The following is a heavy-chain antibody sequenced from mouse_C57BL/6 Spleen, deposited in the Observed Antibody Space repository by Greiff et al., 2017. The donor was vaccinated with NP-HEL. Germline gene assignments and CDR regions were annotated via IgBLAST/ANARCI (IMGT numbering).Heavy chain of an antibody. Sequence: VQLKESGGGLVQPGGSLKLSCAASGFTFSDYYMYWVRQTPEKRLEWVAYISNGGGSTYYPDTVKGRFTISRDNAKNTLYLQMSSLKSEDTAMYYCARQRGDYGGGYFDYWGQGTTLTVSS. D-gene: IGHD2-4*01. CDR1: GFTFSDYY. CDR2: ISNGGGST. V-gene: IGHV5-12*01. J-gene: IGHJ2*01. CDR3: ARQRGDYGGGYFDY.